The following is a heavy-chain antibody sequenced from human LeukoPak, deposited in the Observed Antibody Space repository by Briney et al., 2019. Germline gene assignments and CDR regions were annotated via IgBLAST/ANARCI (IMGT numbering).Heavy chain of an antibody. CDR2: INSDGSST. Sequence: GSLRLSCAASGFTFSSYWMHWVRQAPGKGLVWVSRINSDGSSTSYADSVKGRFTISRDNAKNTLYLQMNSLRAEDTAVYYCARVTTDFGVVGYWGQGTLVTVSS. D-gene: IGHD3-3*01. J-gene: IGHJ4*02. V-gene: IGHV3-74*01. CDR3: ARVTTDFGVVGY. CDR1: GFTFSSYW.